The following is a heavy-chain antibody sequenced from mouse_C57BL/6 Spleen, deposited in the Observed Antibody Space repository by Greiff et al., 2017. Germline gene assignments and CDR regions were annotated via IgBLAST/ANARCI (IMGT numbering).Heavy chain of an antibody. CDR2: ISSGGSYT. V-gene: IGHV5-6*01. CDR3: ARRYGSSLWYFDV. Sequence: VQLQQSGGDLVKPGGSLKLSCAASGFTFSSYGMSWVRQTPDKRLEWVATISSGGSYTYYPDSVKGRFTISRDNAKNTLYLQMSSLKSEDTAMYYCARRYGSSLWYFDVWGTGTTVTVSS. CDR1: GFTFSSYG. D-gene: IGHD1-1*01. J-gene: IGHJ1*03.